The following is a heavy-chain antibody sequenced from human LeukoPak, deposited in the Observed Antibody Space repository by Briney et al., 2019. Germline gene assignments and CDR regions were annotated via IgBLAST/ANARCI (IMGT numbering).Heavy chain of an antibody. CDR2: IYYSGTT. J-gene: IGHJ5*02. V-gene: IGHV4-39*07. D-gene: IGHD6-6*01. CDR1: GGSISSYSHY. Sequence: PSETLSLTCSVSGGSISSYSHYWGWIRQSPGKGLEWIGSIYYSGTTYYNPSLKSRLTISIDTSKNQFSLKLSSVTAADTAVYYCARDRVYSSYNWFDPWGQGTLVTVSS. CDR3: ARDRVYSSYNWFDP.